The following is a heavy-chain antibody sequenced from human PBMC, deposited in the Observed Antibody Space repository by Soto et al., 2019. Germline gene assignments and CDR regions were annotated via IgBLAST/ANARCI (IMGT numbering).Heavy chain of an antibody. CDR3: ARKQTTVSSLRTYYYGLDV. V-gene: IGHV3-7*03. D-gene: IGHD4-4*01. CDR1: GFTFSRYW. J-gene: IGHJ6*02. Sequence: EVQLVESGGGLVQPGGSLRLSCAASGFTFSRYWMSWVRQAPGKGLEWVAKIKDDGSDEYYVDSVKGRFTVSRDNVKNCLYLQLRCLRNEDTGVYYCARKQTTVSSLRTYYYGLDVWGQGTPVTVSS. CDR2: IKDDGSDE.